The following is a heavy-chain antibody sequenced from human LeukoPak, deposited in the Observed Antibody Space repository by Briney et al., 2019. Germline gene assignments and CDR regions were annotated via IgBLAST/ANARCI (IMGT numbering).Heavy chain of an antibody. V-gene: IGHV3-7*01. J-gene: IGHJ4*02. D-gene: IGHD6-19*01. CDR2: IKQDGSET. Sequence: GGSLRLSCAASRFTLSNYWMSWVRQAPGKGLEWVANIKQDGSETYYVDSVKGRFTISRDNAKNSLSLRMNSLRAEDTAVYYCARQRGSGCLDYWGQGTLVTVSS. CDR3: ARQRGSGCLDY. CDR1: RFTLSNYW.